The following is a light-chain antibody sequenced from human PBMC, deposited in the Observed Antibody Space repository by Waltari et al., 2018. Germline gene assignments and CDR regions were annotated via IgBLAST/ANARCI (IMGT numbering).Light chain of an antibody. CDR1: QGISSN. CDR2: AAS. J-gene: IGKJ5*01. CDR3: QQLNSYPST. V-gene: IGKV1-9*01. Sequence: IQLTQSPSSLSASVGDRVTITGRASQGISSNLAWYQQKPGKAPKLLISAASTLQSGVPLRFSGSGSGTDFTLTISSLQPEDFATYYCQQLNSYPSTFGQGTRLEIK.